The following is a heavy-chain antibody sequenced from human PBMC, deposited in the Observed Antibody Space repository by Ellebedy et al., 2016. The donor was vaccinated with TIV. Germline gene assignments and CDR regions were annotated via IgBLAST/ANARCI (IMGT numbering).Heavy chain of an antibody. CDR3: ARGRVMKY. CDR2: ISYDGSNK. J-gene: IGHJ4*02. CDR1: GFTFSSYA. V-gene: IGHV3-30*01. Sequence: PGGSLRLSCAASGFTFSSYAMHWVRQAPGKGLEWVAVISYDGSNKYYADSVKGRFTISRDNPKNTLYLQMNSLRAEDTAVYYCARGRVMKYWGQGTLVTVSS.